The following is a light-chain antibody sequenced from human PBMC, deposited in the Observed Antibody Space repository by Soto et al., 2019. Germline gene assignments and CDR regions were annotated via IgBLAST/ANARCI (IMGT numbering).Light chain of an antibody. J-gene: IGKJ2*01. Sequence: EIVMTQSPATLSVSPGEGATLSCRASQSVSSNLAWYQQKPGQSPRLLMYRASTRATGIPARFSGSGSETEFTLTISSLQSEDFAVYYCQQYNNWPPYTFGQGTKLEIK. CDR1: QSVSSN. CDR2: RAS. CDR3: QQYNNWPPYT. V-gene: IGKV3-15*01.